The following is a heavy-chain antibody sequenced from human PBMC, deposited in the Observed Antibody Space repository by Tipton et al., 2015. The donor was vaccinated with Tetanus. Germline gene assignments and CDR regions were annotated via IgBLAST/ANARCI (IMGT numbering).Heavy chain of an antibody. Sequence: SLRLSCAASGLTFDDYAMHWVRQAPGKGLEWVSGISWNSGSIGYADSVKGRFTISRDNAKNSLYLQMNSLRAEDTALYYCAKDSGSAARPLYFDYWGQGTLVTVSS. V-gene: IGHV3-9*01. CDR3: AKDSGSAARPLYFDY. CDR2: ISWNSGSI. D-gene: IGHD6-6*01. J-gene: IGHJ4*02. CDR1: GLTFDDYA.